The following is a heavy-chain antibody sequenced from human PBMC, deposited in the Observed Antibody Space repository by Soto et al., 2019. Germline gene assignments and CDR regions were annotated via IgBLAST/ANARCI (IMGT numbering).Heavy chain of an antibody. Sequence: QVKLVESGGGVVQPGRSLRLSCAASGFVFTTYGMHWLRQAPGKGLEWVGVIWHDGSGTYYADALKGRFTISRDNSKNTLFLQMDSLTVEDTAVYYCVRDPVALRNRVRVGYLNLWGRGTQVTVSS. CDR3: VRDPVALRNRVRVGYLNL. V-gene: IGHV3-33*01. J-gene: IGHJ2*01. CDR1: GFVFTTYG. D-gene: IGHD1-26*01. CDR2: IWHDGSGT.